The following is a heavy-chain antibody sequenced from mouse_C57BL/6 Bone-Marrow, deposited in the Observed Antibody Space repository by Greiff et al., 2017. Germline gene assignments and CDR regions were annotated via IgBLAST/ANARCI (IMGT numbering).Heavy chain of an antibody. CDR1: GYTFTSYG. J-gene: IGHJ4*01. V-gene: IGHV1-81*01. CDR3: ASQGLLRRCAMDY. CDR2: IYPRSGNT. Sequence: VQLQESGAELARPGASVKLSCKASGYTFTSYGISWVKQRTGQGLEWIGEIYPRSGNTYYNEKFKGKARLTADKSSSTAYMELRSLTTESSEVYLCASQGLLRRCAMDYWGQGTSVTVSS. D-gene: IGHD1-2*01.